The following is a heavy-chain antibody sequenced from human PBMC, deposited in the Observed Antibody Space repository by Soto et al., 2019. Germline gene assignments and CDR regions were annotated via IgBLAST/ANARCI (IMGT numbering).Heavy chain of an antibody. D-gene: IGHD4-4*01. CDR3: AVGGNYLSMDV. CDR1: GYTFTSYY. CDR2: INPDGGGT. J-gene: IGHJ6*02. Sequence: QVQLVQSGAEVKKPGASVKVSCKAPGYTFTSYYMHWVRLAPGQGLEWMGIINPDGGGTSCAQQFQGRVIMTRDTSTSTVYMEMSSLRSEDTAVYYCAVGGNYLSMDVWGQGTTVTVSS. V-gene: IGHV1-46*01.